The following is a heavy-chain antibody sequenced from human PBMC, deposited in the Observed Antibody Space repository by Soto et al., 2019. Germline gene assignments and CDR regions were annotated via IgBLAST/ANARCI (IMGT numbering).Heavy chain of an antibody. Sequence: EVQLLESGGDLVQPGGSLRLSCAASGFAFSNYAMSWVRQAPGKGLEWVSGVGGSGDRTYYADFVKGRFTVSRHNSKNTMYLQMNSLRVEDTAIYYCARAEDDYGDQDHFDFWGQGTLVTVSS. CDR2: VGGSGDRT. D-gene: IGHD4-17*01. CDR1: GFAFSNYA. J-gene: IGHJ4*02. CDR3: ARAEDDYGDQDHFDF. V-gene: IGHV3-23*01.